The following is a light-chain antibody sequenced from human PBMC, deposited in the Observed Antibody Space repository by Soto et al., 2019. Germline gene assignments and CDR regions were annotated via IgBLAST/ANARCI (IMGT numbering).Light chain of an antibody. J-gene: IGKJ1*01. CDR3: QQYDSYSWT. CDR2: KAS. V-gene: IGKV1-5*03. CDR1: QTLSSW. Sequence: IQMTQSPFTLSASVGDRVTITCRASQTLSSWLAWYQQKPGQAPKLLIYKASSIESGVPSRFSGSGSGTEFTLTISSLQPEDFATYYCQQYDSYSWTFGQGTKVDIK.